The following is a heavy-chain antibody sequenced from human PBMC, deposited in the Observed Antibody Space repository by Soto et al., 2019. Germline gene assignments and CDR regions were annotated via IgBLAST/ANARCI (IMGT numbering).Heavy chain of an antibody. V-gene: IGHV4-31*01. Sequence: QVQLQESGPGLVKPSQTLSLTCTVSGGSTSSGAYYWGWIRQHSGKGLEWIGYMHYSGSANYNPSLKRPVTIPVDTAINTLPLRLSTVNAADTTMYFCASDFFDSSGYSNWCDSWGQGTLVTVSS. J-gene: IGHJ5*01. CDR3: ASDFFDSSGYSNWCDS. CDR1: GGSTSSGAYY. CDR2: MHYSGSA. D-gene: IGHD3-22*01.